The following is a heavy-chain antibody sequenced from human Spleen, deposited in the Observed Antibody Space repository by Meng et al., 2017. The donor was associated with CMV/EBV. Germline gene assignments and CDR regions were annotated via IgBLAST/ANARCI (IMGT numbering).Heavy chain of an antibody. CDR1: GFTFSSYS. V-gene: IGHV3-48*04. CDR2: ISSSSSTI. CDR3: ARDGGILDY. D-gene: IGHD3-16*01. Sequence: GESLKISCAASGFTFSSYSMHWVRQAPGKGLEWVSYISSSSSTIYYADSVKGRFTISRDNAKSPLYLQMNSLRAEDTAVYYCARDGGILDYWGQGTLVTVSS. J-gene: IGHJ4*02.